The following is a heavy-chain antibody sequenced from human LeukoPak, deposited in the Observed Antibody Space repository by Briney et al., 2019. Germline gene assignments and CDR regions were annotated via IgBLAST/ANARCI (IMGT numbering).Heavy chain of an antibody. CDR1: GFTVSSNY. J-gene: IGHJ4*02. CDR2: IYSGGST. D-gene: IGHD5-24*01. V-gene: IGHV3-53*01. Sequence: RSGGSLRLSCAASGFTVSSNYMSWVRQAPGKGLEWVSVIYSGGSTYYADSVKGRFTISRDNSKNTLYLQMNSLRAEDTAVYFCARSRDGYKRFDSWGQGTLVTVSS. CDR3: ARSRDGYKRFDS.